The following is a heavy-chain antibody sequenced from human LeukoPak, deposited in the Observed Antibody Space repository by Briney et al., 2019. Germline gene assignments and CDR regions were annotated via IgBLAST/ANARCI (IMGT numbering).Heavy chain of an antibody. V-gene: IGHV3-7*01. CDR1: GLTFSSYW. J-gene: IGHJ4*02. Sequence: QPGGSLRLSCAASGLTFSSYWMSWVRQAPGKGLEWVANIKQDGSEKYYVDSVKGRFTISRDNAKNSLYLQMNSLRAEDTAVYYCARVYDYVWGSYRNFDYWGQGTLVTVSS. CDR3: ARVYDYVWGSYRNFDY. CDR2: IKQDGSEK. D-gene: IGHD3-16*02.